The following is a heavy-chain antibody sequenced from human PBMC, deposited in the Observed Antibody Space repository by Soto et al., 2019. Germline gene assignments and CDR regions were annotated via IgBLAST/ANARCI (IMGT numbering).Heavy chain of an antibody. J-gene: IGHJ6*03. CDR1: GDNISSDDYH. CDR3: VGVVTRYYYCMDV. D-gene: IGHD5-18*01. V-gene: IGHV4-30-4*08. Sequence: SETMSLTCTVSGDNISSDDYHWTWIRQSPGKGLEWIGYIHHSGSILYNPSLKSRVTISVDTSKNQFSLHLTSVTAADTAVYYCVGVVTRYYYCMDVWGKGTTVTVSS. CDR2: IHHSGSI.